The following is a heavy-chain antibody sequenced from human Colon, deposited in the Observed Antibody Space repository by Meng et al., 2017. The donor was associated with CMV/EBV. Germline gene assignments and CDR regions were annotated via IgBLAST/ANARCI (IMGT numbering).Heavy chain of an antibody. CDR1: GGSISNYY. J-gene: IGHJ2*01. CDR2: ISSVGTYI. D-gene: IGHD5-12*01. V-gene: IGHV3-21*01. Sequence: ETLSLTCNVYGGSISNYYWSWVRLAPGKGLEWVSSISSVGTYISYVDSAKGRFTISRDNANNSLYLQINGLRAEDTAIYYCARERGGNLVATRLDFDLWGRGTLVTVSS. CDR3: ARERGGNLVATRLDFDL.